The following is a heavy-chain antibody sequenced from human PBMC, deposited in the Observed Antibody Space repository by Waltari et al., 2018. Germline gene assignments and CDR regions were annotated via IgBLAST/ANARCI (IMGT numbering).Heavy chain of an antibody. CDR1: GYSFTSYW. D-gene: IGHD1-26*01. Sequence: EVQLVQSGAEVKKPGESLKISCKGSGYSFTSYWIGWVRQMPGEGLGWMGIILPVDSDPRSRPSFQGQVTSSADKSISTAYLQWSSLKASDTAMYYCARREGATDFDYWGQGTLVTVSS. V-gene: IGHV5-51*01. CDR2: ILPVDSDP. J-gene: IGHJ4*02. CDR3: ARREGATDFDY.